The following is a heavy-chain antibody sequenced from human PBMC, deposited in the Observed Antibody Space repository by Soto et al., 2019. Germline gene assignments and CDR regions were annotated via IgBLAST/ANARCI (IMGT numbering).Heavy chain of an antibody. D-gene: IGHD3-22*01. J-gene: IGHJ4*02. V-gene: IGHV4-59*08. CDR1: GGSISSYY. CDR3: ARSDHYYCDSSGYWDY. CDR2: IYYSGST. Sequence: SETLSLTCTVSGGSISSYYWSRIRQPPGKGLEWIGYIYYSGSTNYNPSLKSRLTISVDTSNNQFSLKLSSVTAADTAVYYCARSDHYYCDSSGYWDYWGQGTLVTVSS.